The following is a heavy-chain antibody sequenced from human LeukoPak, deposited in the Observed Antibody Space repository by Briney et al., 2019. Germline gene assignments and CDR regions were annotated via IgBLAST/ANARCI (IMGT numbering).Heavy chain of an antibody. Sequence: GASLRLSCAASGFTFSSYAMSWVRQAPGKGLEWVSAITGSGGNTYYADSVKGRFTISRDNSKNTVFLQMNSLRAEDTAVYYCAKWVDYDVLTGYYVSDYWGQGTLVTVSS. CDR2: ITGSGGNT. CDR3: AKWVDYDVLTGYYVSDY. V-gene: IGHV3-23*01. CDR1: GFTFSSYA. J-gene: IGHJ4*02. D-gene: IGHD3-9*01.